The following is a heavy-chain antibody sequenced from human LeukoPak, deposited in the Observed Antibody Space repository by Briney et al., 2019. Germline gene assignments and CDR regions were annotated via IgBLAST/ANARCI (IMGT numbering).Heavy chain of an antibody. D-gene: IGHD1-1*01. V-gene: IGHV3-7*01. Sequence: PGGSLRLSCAASGSTFSSYWMSWVRQAPGKGLEWVANIKQDGSEKYYVDSVKGRFTISRDNAKNSLYLQMNSLGAEDTAVYYCARNWNGGDYWGQGTLVTVSS. CDR3: ARNWNGGDY. J-gene: IGHJ4*02. CDR1: GSTFSSYW. CDR2: IKQDGSEK.